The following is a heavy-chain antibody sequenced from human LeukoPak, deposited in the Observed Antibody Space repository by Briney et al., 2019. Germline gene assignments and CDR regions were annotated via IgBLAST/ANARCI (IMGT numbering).Heavy chain of an antibody. V-gene: IGHV3-23*01. D-gene: IGHD7-27*01. J-gene: IGHJ4*02. Sequence: GGSLRLSCAASGFIFSSYVMSWVRQAPGKGLEWVSTISGSGVSTYYADSVKGRFTISRDNSKNTLYLQLNNVRAEDTAVYYCASTTGDQGYYFDYWGQGTLVTVSS. CDR3: ASTTGDQGYYFDY. CDR2: ISGSGVST. CDR1: GFIFSSYV.